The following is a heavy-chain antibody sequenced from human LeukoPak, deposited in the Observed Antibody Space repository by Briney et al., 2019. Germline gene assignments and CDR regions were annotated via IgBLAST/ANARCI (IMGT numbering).Heavy chain of an antibody. D-gene: IGHD5-18*01. CDR3: ARGGYSYGSLYYYYGMDV. V-gene: IGHV4-59*01. CDR1: GGSISSYY. J-gene: IGHJ6*02. Sequence: SETLSLTCNVSGGSISSYYWSWIRQPPGKGLEWIGYIYYSGSTNYNPSLKSRVTISVDTSKNQFSLKLSSVTAADTAVYYCARGGYSYGSLYYYYGMDVWGQGTTVTVSS. CDR2: IYYSGST.